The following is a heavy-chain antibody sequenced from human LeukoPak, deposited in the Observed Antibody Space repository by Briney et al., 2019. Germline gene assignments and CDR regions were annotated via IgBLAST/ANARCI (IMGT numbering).Heavy chain of an antibody. Sequence: GTSLRLSCAASGFIFRGHGMYWVRQAPGKGLEWVTNIWSDGRNKYYADSVKGRFTISRDNSKNMLYLQVDSLRAEDTAVYYCVREGVASVGYGTDVWGQGTTVTVSS. J-gene: IGHJ6*02. CDR1: GFIFRGHG. V-gene: IGHV3-33*01. CDR3: VREGVASVGYGTDV. CDR2: IWSDGRNK. D-gene: IGHD2-8*01.